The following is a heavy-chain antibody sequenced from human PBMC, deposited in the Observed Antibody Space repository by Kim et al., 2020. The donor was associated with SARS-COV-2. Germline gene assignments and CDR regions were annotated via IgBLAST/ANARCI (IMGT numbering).Heavy chain of an antibody. CDR3: ATLYSYGIDY. V-gene: IGHV1-2*02. CDR2: GP. D-gene: IGHD5-18*01. Sequence: GPNFAQKFQGRVTMTRDTSISTAYMELSRLISDDTAVYYCATLYSYGIDYWGQGTLVTVSS. J-gene: IGHJ4*02.